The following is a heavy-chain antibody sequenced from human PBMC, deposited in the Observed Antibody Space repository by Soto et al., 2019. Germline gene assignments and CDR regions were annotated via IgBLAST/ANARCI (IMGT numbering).Heavy chain of an antibody. CDR2: IKQDGSEK. Sequence: MSWVRQAPGKGLEWVPNIKQDGSEKYYVDSVKRRFTISRDNAKNSLYLQMNSGRAEDTAVYYCARDRITMIVVAGYDYWGQGTLVSVSS. D-gene: IGHD3-22*01. J-gene: IGHJ4*02. V-gene: IGHV3-7*01. CDR3: ARDRITMIVVAGYDY.